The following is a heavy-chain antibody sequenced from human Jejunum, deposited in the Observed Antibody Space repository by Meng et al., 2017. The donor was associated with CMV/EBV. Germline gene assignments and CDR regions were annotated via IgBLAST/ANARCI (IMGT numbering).Heavy chain of an antibody. D-gene: IGHD5-24*01. CDR2: VNPNSGGT. CDR3: ARGETQLYLDY. V-gene: IGHV1-2*06. J-gene: IGHJ4*02. CDR1: EYTCISNY. Sequence: SCKASEYTCISNYIFWVRQAPGQGLEWVGRVNPNSGGTNYAQKFQGRVTMTRDTSISTAYMELSSLTSDDTAFYFCARGETQLYLDYWGQGTLVTVSS.